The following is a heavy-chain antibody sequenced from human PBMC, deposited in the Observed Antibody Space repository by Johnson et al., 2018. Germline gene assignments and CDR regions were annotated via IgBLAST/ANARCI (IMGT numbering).Heavy chain of an antibody. D-gene: IGHD6-19*01. CDR2: ISSSSSTI. CDR3: ARDSEAVAGRNYYYYMDV. V-gene: IGHV3-48*01. J-gene: IGHJ6*03. Sequence: VQLQESGGGLVQPGGSLRLSCAASGFTFSSYSMNWVRQAPGKGLAWVSYISSSSSTIYYADSVKGRFTISRDNAKNSLYLQMNSLRAEETAVYYCARDSEAVAGRNYYYYMDVWGKGTTVTVSS. CDR1: GFTFSSYS.